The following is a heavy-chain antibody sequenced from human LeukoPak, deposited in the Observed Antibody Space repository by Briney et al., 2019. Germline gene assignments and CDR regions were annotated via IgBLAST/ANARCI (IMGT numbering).Heavy chain of an antibody. V-gene: IGHV1-69*04. CDR3: PRGAGPAYCGGDYYSEDAFDI. CDR1: GGTFSSYA. Sequence: ASVKVSCKASGGTFSSYAISWVRQAPGQGLEWMGRINPILGIANYAQKFQGRVTITADKSTSTAYMELSSLRSEDTAVYYCPRGAGPAYCGGDYYSEDAFDIWGQGTMVTVSS. D-gene: IGHD2-21*02. CDR2: INPILGIA. J-gene: IGHJ3*02.